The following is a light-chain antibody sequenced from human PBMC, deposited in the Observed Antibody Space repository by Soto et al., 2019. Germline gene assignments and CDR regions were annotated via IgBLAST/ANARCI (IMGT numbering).Light chain of an antibody. Sequence: QAVVTQLPSVSATPGQRVTISCSGGSSNIGINTVNWYQQLPGTAPKILIYRTNQRPSGVPDRFSGSRSGTSASLAIGGLQSEDEATYHCAAWDDSLNGPVFGGGTKLTVL. CDR3: AAWDDSLNGPV. CDR1: SSNIGINT. CDR2: RTN. V-gene: IGLV1-44*01. J-gene: IGLJ2*01.